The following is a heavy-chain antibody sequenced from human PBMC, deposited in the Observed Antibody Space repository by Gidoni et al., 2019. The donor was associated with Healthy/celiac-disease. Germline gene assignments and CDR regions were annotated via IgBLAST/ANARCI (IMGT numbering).Heavy chain of an antibody. CDR1: GFTFSSYA. Sequence: QVQLVESGGGVVQPGRSLSLSCAASGFTFSSYAMHWVRQAPGKGLEWVAVISYDGSNKYYADSVKGRFTISRDNSKNTLYLQMNSLRAEDTAVYYCARGVVIRGYFDLWGRGTLVTVSS. V-gene: IGHV3-30-3*01. D-gene: IGHD3-3*01. CDR2: ISYDGSNK. J-gene: IGHJ2*01. CDR3: ARGVVIRGYFDL.